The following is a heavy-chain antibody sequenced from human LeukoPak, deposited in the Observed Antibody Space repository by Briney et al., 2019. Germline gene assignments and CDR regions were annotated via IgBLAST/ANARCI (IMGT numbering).Heavy chain of an antibody. D-gene: IGHD3-10*01. Sequence: NPSETLSLTCAVYGGSFSGYYWSWIRQPPGKGLEWIGEINHSGSTNYNPSLKSRVTISVDTSKNQFSLKLSSVTAADTAVYYCARGGGSGSLNWFDPWGQGTLVTVSS. V-gene: IGHV4-34*01. CDR1: GGSFSGYY. J-gene: IGHJ5*02. CDR3: ARGGGSGSLNWFDP. CDR2: INHSGST.